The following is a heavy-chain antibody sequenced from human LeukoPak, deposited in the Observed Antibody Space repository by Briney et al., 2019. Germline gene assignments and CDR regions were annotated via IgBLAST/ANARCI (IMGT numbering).Heavy chain of an antibody. CDR2: IYYSGST. V-gene: IGHV4-61*01. D-gene: IGHD2-2*01. CDR1: GGSVSSGSYY. Sequence: SQTLSLTCTVSGGSVSSGSYYWSWIRQPPGKGLEWIGYIYYSGSTNYNPSLKSRVTISVDTSKNQFSLKLSSVTAADTAVYYCASFVVVPAAHPYYYYYGMDVWGQGTTVTVSS. J-gene: IGHJ6*02. CDR3: ASFVVVPAAHPYYYYYGMDV.